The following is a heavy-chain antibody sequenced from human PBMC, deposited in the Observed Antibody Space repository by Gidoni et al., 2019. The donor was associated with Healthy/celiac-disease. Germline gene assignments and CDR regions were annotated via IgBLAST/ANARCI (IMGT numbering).Heavy chain of an antibody. D-gene: IGHD3-22*01. CDR2: ISYDGSNK. CDR1: GFTFSSYA. CDR3: ARVDHYYDSSGNFDY. V-gene: IGHV3-30-3*01. J-gene: IGHJ4*02. Sequence: QVQLVESGGGVVQPGRSLRLSCAASGFTFSSYAMNWVRQAPGKGLEWVAVISYDGSNKYYADSVKGRFTISRDNSKNTLYLQMNSLRAEDTAVYYCARVDHYYDSSGNFDYWGQGTLVTVSS.